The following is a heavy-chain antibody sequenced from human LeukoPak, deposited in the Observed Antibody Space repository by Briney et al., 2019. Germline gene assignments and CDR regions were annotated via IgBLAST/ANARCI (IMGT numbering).Heavy chain of an antibody. D-gene: IGHD3-10*01. CDR1: GFTSSSYW. Sequence: GGSLRLSCAASGFTSSSYWMHWVRQVPGKGLVWVSRISGDGTARNYADSVKGRFTISRDDAKNTVDLQMNSLRGEDAAVYYCVRGRGSYGWFDPWGQGTLVTVSS. CDR2: ISGDGTAR. V-gene: IGHV3-74*01. CDR3: VRGRGSYGWFDP. J-gene: IGHJ5*02.